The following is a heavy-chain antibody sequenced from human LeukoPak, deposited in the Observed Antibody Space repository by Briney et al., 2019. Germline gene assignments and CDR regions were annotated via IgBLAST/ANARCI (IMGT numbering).Heavy chain of an antibody. CDR3: ASVDILTGYSFDH. CDR1: GASIRSYY. CDR2: IYYSGST. V-gene: IGHV4-59*12. Sequence: SETLSLTCTVSGASIRSYYWSWIRQSPGKGLEWIGNIYYSGSTNYNPSLKSRVTISVDPSNNQFSLNVNSVTAADTAVYYCASVDILTGYSFDHWGQGTLITVSS. J-gene: IGHJ5*02. D-gene: IGHD3-9*01.